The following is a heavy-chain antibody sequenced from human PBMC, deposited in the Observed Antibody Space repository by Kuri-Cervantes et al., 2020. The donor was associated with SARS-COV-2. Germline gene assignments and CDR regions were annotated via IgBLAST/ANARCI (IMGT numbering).Heavy chain of an antibody. CDR2: IYYSGST. V-gene: IGHV4-59*11. D-gene: IGHD3-3*01. Sequence: SETLSLTCTVSGVSISSHYWSWIRQPPGRGLEWIGYIYYSGSTNYNPSLKGRVIISVDTSKNQSSLNVSSVTAADTAVYYCARVDFWSSYVDYWGQGTLVTVSS. J-gene: IGHJ4*02. CDR3: ARVDFWSSYVDY. CDR1: GVSISSHY.